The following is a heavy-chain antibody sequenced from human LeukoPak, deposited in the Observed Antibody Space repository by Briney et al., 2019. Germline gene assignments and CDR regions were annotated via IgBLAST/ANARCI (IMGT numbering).Heavy chain of an antibody. Sequence: GRSLRLSCAASGFTFDDYAMHWVRQAPGKGLEWVSGISWNSGSIGYADSVKGRFTISRDNAKYSLYLQMNSLRAEDTALYYCAKGDESVVAGAFDIWGQGTMVTVSS. CDR2: ISWNSGSI. CDR1: GFTFDDYA. V-gene: IGHV3-9*01. J-gene: IGHJ3*02. CDR3: AKGDESVVAGAFDI. D-gene: IGHD2-15*01.